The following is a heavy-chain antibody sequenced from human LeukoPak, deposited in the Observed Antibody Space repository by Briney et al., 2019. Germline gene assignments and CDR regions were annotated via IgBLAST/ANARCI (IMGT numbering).Heavy chain of an antibody. J-gene: IGHJ4*02. Sequence: TSETLSLTCTVSGGSISSYYWSWIRQPPGKGLEWIGYIYYSGSTNYNPSLKSRVTISVDTSKNQFSLKLSSVTAADTAVYYCARMTPDYLMDYWGQGTLVTVSS. D-gene: IGHD4-11*01. CDR1: GGSISSYY. V-gene: IGHV4-59*08. CDR3: ARMTPDYLMDY. CDR2: IYYSGST.